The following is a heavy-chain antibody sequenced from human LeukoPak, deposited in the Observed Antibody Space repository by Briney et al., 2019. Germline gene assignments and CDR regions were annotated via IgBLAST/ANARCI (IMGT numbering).Heavy chain of an antibody. Sequence: GGSLRPSCAASGFTFDDYGMSWVRQAPGKGLEWVSYISSSGSTIYYADSVKGRFTISRDNAKNSLYLQMNSLRAEDTAVYYCAKIKIAVAGKGLDYWGQGTLVTVSS. V-gene: IGHV3-48*03. J-gene: IGHJ4*02. CDR3: AKIKIAVAGKGLDY. CDR2: ISSSGSTI. D-gene: IGHD6-19*01. CDR1: GFTFDDYG.